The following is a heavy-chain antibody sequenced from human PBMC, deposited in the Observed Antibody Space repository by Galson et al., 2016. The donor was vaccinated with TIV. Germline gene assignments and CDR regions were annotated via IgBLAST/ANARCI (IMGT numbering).Heavy chain of an antibody. CDR2: IYWDDDK. J-gene: IGHJ4*02. CDR1: GFSLNTRGVG. Sequence: PALVKPTQTLTLTCTFSGFSLNTRGVGVGRIRQPPGKALEWLALIYWDDDKRYSPSLKNRLTITKDTSKNQVVLTMTNMDPVDTATYYCAHANLQWLIQAFDFWGQGTLVTVSS. V-gene: IGHV2-5*02. D-gene: IGHD6-19*01. CDR3: AHANLQWLIQAFDF.